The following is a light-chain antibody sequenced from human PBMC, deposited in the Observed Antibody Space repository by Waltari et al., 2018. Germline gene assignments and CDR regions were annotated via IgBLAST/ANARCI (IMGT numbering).Light chain of an antibody. J-gene: IGKJ4*01. CDR1: QGIRIS. CDR2: AAS. V-gene: IGKV1-9*01. Sequence: DIQLTQSPSFLSASVGDRVTLTCRASQGIRISLTCYQLKPGKAPMLLIYAASTLQAGVPSRFSASGSGTDFTLTISSLQPEDFAIYYCQQFDIYPITFGGGTKVEIK. CDR3: QQFDIYPIT.